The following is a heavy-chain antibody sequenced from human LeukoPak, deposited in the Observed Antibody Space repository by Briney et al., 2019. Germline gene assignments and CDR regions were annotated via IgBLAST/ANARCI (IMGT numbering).Heavy chain of an antibody. CDR3: ARFGSGRPFDY. CDR1: GYSISSGDY. Sequence: SETLSLTCTVSGYSISSGDYWGWIRQPPGKGLEWIGSIYHSGSTYYNPSLKSRVTIPVDTSKNQFSLKLSSVTAADTAVYYCARFGSGRPFDYWGQGTLVTVSS. D-gene: IGHD3-10*01. V-gene: IGHV4-38-2*02. CDR2: IYHSGST. J-gene: IGHJ4*02.